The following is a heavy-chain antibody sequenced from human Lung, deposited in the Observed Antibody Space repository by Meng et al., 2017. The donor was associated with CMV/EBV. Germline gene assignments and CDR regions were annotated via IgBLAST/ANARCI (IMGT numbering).Heavy chain of an antibody. Sequence: SXSLSLXCAVYGATFSGYYLSWIRQPPGKGLEWIGKINHSGSTNYNPSLKSRVTISLDLSRNKFSLTLNSVTAADTAVYYCARAGSVGYCRDSACWGYLDYWXKGAXVTVSS. V-gene: IGHV4-34*01. CDR2: INHSGST. CDR3: ARAGSVGYCRDSACWGYLDY. J-gene: IGHJ4*02. D-gene: IGHD2-15*01. CDR1: GATFSGYY.